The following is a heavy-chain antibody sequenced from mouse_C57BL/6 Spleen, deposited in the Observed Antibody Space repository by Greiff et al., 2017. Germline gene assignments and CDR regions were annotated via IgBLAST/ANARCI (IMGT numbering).Heavy chain of an antibody. D-gene: IGHD2-5*01. CDR3: ASRGQYSNYGFAY. J-gene: IGHJ3*01. Sequence: RVEPGASVKISCKASGYAFSSSWMNWVKQRPGKGLEWIGRIYPGDGDTNYNGKFKGKATLTADKSSSTAYMQLSSLTSEDSAVYFCASRGQYSNYGFAYWGQGTLVTVSA. V-gene: IGHV1-82*01. CDR1: GYAFSSSW. CDR2: IYPGDGDT.